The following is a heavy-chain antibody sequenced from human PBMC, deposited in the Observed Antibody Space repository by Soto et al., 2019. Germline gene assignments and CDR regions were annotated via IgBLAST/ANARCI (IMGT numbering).Heavy chain of an antibody. CDR3: ARENYYGSGTYCRLDV. CDR1: GDSISTYY. V-gene: IGHV4-59*01. Sequence: QVQLQESGPGLVKPSETLSLTCTVSGDSISTYYWSWIRQPPGKGLEWIGYLYDSGSTHYNPSLKRRVTISVDTSKNQFSLKLTAVTAADTAVYYCARENYYGSGTYCRLDVWGQGTRVTVSS. CDR2: LYDSGST. J-gene: IGHJ6*02. D-gene: IGHD3-10*01.